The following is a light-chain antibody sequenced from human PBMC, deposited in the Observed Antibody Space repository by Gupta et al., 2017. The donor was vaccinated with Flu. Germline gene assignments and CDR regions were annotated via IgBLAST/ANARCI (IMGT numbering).Light chain of an antibody. CDR1: SSNLGAGYD. V-gene: IGLV1-40*01. CDR2: GNT. CDR3: QSYGSSHVV. Sequence: QSVLPQPPSVSGPPGQRVTISCTGSSSNLGAGYDVHWYQQLPGKAPKLLIFGNTNRPAGVPDRFSGSKSGTSASLDITGLQADDEADYYCQSYGSSHVVFGGGTKLTVL. J-gene: IGLJ2*01.